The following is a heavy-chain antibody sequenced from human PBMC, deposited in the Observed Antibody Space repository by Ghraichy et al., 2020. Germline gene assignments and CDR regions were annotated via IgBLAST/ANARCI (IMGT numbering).Heavy chain of an antibody. CDR2: IYYSGST. D-gene: IGHD2-15*01. V-gene: IGHV4-31*03. Sequence: TQSLTCTVSGGSISSGGYYWSWIRQHPGKGLEWIGYIYYSGSTYYNPSLKSRVTISIDTSKNQFSLKLSSVTAADTAVYYCAREGRGRPGGCSGGSCSDYYYYGMDVWGQGTTVTVSS. CDR3: AREGRGRPGGCSGGSCSDYYYYGMDV. J-gene: IGHJ6*02. CDR1: GGSISSGGYY.